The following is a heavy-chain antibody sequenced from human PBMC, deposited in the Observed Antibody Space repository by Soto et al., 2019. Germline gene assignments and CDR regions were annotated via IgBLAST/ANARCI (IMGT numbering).Heavy chain of an antibody. D-gene: IGHD3-22*01. V-gene: IGHV4-39*01. CDR2: IYYSGST. Sequence: SETLSLTCTVSGGSISSSSYYWGWIRQPPGKGLEWIGSIYYSGSTYYNPSLKSRVTIPVDTSKNQFSLKLSSVTAADTAVYYCARIDYYDSSGYYSYFDYWGQGTLVTVS. CDR1: GGSISSSSYY. J-gene: IGHJ4*02. CDR3: ARIDYYDSSGYYSYFDY.